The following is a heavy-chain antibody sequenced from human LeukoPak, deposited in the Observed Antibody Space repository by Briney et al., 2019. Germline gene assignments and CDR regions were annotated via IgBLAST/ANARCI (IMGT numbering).Heavy chain of an antibody. CDR1: GYTLTELS. CDR2: FDPEDGET. CDR3: ATVNEYSSSSTQFDP. V-gene: IGHV1-24*01. Sequence: ASVKVSFKVSGYTLTELSMHWVRQAPGKGLEWMGGFDPEDGETIYAQKFQGRVTMTEDTSTDTAYMELSSLRSEDTAVYYCATVNEYSSSSTQFDPWGQGTLVTVSS. J-gene: IGHJ5*02. D-gene: IGHD6-6*01.